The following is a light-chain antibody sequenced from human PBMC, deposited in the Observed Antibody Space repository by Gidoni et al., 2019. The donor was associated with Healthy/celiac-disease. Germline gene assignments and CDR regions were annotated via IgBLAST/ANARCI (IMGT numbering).Light chain of an antibody. Sequence: DIQMTQSPSSLSASVGDRVTITCRASQSISSYLNWYQQKPGKAHKLLIYAASSLQSGVPSRFSGSGSGTDFTLTISSLQPEEFATYYCQQSYSTPPTFGQGTKLEIK. CDR3: QQSYSTPPT. J-gene: IGKJ2*01. V-gene: IGKV1-39*01. CDR2: AAS. CDR1: QSISSY.